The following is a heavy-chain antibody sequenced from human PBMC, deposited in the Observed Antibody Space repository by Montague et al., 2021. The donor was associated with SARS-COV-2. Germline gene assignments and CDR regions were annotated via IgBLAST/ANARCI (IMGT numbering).Heavy chain of an antibody. CDR2: IDWDDDK. J-gene: IGHJ4*02. CDR1: GFSLSTSGMC. D-gene: IGHD4-23*01. V-gene: IGHV2-70*01. Sequence: PALVKPTQTLTLTCTFSGFSLSTSGMCVSWIRQPPGKALEWLTLIDWDDDKYYSTSLKTRLTISKDTSKNQVVLTMTNMDPVDTATYYCARSYSTTVVTRAFDYWGQGTTVTVSS. CDR3: ARSYSTTVVTRAFDY.